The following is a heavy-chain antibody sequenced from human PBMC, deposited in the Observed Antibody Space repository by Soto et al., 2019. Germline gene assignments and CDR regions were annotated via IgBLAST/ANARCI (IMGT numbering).Heavy chain of an antibody. V-gene: IGHV5-51*01. CDR1: GYSFTSYW. D-gene: IGHD3-22*01. Sequence: PGESLKISCKGSGYSFTSYWIGWVRQVPGKGLEWMGIIYPGGSDTRYSPSFQGQVTISADKSISTAYLQWSSLKASDTAMYYCARLTDYYDSSGYYENFDYWGQGTLVTVSS. J-gene: IGHJ4*02. CDR3: ARLTDYYDSSGYYENFDY. CDR2: IYPGGSDT.